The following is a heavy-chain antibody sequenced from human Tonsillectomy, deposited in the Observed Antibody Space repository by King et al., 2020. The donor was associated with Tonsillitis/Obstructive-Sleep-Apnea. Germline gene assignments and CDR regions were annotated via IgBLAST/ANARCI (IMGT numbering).Heavy chain of an antibody. Sequence: VQLVESGGGLVQPGGSLRLSCAASGFTFSSYAMSWVRQAPGKGLEWVSAISGSGGSTYYADSVKGRFTISRDNSKNTLYLQMNSLRAEDTAVYYCAKDRGITIFGVVIKNPPRYYFDYWGQGTLVTVSS. CDR1: GFTFSSYA. D-gene: IGHD3-3*01. J-gene: IGHJ4*02. CDR2: ISGSGGST. CDR3: AKDRGITIFGVVIKNPPRYYFDY. V-gene: IGHV3-23*04.